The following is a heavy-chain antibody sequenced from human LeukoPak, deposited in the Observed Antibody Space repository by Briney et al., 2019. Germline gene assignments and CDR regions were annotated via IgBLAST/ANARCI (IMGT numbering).Heavy chain of an antibody. CDR3: ARADSQDCSSTSCYGHWFDP. J-gene: IGHJ5*02. V-gene: IGHV4-34*01. D-gene: IGHD2-2*01. CDR1: GGSFSGYY. CDR2: INHSGST. Sequence: SETLSLTCAVYGGSFSGYYWSWIRQPPGKGLEWIGEINHSGSTNYNPSLKSRVTISVDTSKNQFSLKLSSVTAADTAVYYCARADSQDCSSTSCYGHWFDPWGQGTLVTVSS.